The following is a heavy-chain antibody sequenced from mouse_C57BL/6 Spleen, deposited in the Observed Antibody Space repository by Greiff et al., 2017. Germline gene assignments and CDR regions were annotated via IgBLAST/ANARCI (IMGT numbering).Heavy chain of an antibody. J-gene: IGHJ1*03. D-gene: IGHD1-1*01. CDR3: ARGYYGSSYWYFDV. Sequence: VQLQQPGAELVMPGASVKLSCKASGYTFTSYWMHWVKQRPGQGLEWIGEIDPSDSYTNYNPKFKGKSTLTVDKSSSTAYMQLSSLTSEDSAVYYGARGYYGSSYWYFDVWGTGTTVTVSS. CDR2: IDPSDSYT. CDR1: GYTFTSYW. V-gene: IGHV1-69*01.